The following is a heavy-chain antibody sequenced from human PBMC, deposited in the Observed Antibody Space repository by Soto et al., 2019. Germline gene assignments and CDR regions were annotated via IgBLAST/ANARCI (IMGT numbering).Heavy chain of an antibody. CDR3: ARKLRSYYGSGSYYKGGWFDP. V-gene: IGHV4-34*01. J-gene: IGHJ5*02. D-gene: IGHD3-10*01. CDR2: INHSGST. CDR1: GGSFSGYY. Sequence: SETLSLTCAVYGGSFSGYYWSWIRQPPGKGLEWVGEINHSGSTNYNPSLKSRVTISVDTSKNQFSLKLSSVTAADTAVYYCARKLRSYYGSGSYYKGGWFDPWGQGTLVTVS.